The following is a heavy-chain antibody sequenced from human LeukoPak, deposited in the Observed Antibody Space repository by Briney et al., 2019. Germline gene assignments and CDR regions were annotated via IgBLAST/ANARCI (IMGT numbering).Heavy chain of an antibody. J-gene: IGHJ3*02. CDR2: ISAYNGNT. CDR1: GYNFAGSG. D-gene: IGHD1-26*01. V-gene: IGHV1-18*01. CDR3: ARVSGGSSYPI. Sequence: GASVKVSCKASGYNFAGSGISWVRQAPGQGLEWMGWISAYNGNTDYAQKLQGRVTMTTDTSTSTAYMELRSLRSDDTAVYYCARVSGGSSYPIWGQGTMVTVSS.